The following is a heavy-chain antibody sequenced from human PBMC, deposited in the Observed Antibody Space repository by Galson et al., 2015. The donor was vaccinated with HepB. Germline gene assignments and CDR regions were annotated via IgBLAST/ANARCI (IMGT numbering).Heavy chain of an antibody. CDR2: VSYDGSNK. Sequence: PRLSCAASGFTFSSHAMHWVRQAPGKGLEWVAVVSYDGSNKYFADSVKGRFTISRDNSKNKVYLQMNSLRPEDTAVYYCARETRTYSGYEGFDPWGQGTLVTVSS. CDR1: GFTFSSHA. CDR3: ARETRTYSGYEGFDP. V-gene: IGHV3-30-3*01. D-gene: IGHD5-12*01. J-gene: IGHJ5*02.